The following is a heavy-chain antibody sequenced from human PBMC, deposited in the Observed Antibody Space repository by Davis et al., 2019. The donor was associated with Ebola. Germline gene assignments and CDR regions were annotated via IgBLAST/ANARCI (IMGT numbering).Heavy chain of an antibody. J-gene: IGHJ6*02. Sequence: PSETLSLTCAVYGGSFSGYYWSWIRQPPGKGLEWIGEINHSGSTNYNPSLKSRVTISVDTSKNQFSLKLSSVTAADTAVYYCARGVKGIAAAGTTTYYYYGMDVWGQGTTVTVSS. D-gene: IGHD6-13*01. CDR3: ARGVKGIAAAGTTTYYYYGMDV. CDR2: INHSGST. CDR1: GGSFSGYY. V-gene: IGHV4-34*01.